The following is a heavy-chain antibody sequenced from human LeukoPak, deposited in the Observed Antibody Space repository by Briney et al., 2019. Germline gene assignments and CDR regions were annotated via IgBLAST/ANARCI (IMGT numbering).Heavy chain of an antibody. J-gene: IGHJ4*02. V-gene: IGHV4-4*02. CDR3: TRPYYYDSSGSPDY. CDR1: GGSISSSNW. CDR2: IYHSGST. Sequence: SETLSLTCAVSGGSISSSNWWSWVRQPPGKGLEWIGEIYHSGSTNYNPSLKSRVTISVDTSKNQFSLKLSSVTAADTAVYYCTRPYYYDSSGSPDYWGQGTLVTVSS. D-gene: IGHD3-22*01.